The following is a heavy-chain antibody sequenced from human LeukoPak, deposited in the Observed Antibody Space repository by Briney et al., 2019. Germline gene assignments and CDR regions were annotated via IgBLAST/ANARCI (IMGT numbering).Heavy chain of an antibody. CDR3: AKSSGFSYGSGYSFDY. CDR1: GFTFSSYA. D-gene: IGHD5-18*01. CDR2: ISGSGGST. J-gene: IGHJ4*02. V-gene: IGHV3-23*01. Sequence: GGSLRLSCAASGFTFSSYAMSWVRQAPGRGLEWVSAISGSGGSTYYADSVKGRFTISRDNSKNTLYLQMNSLRAEDTAVYYCAKSSGFSYGSGYSFDYWGQGTLVTVSS.